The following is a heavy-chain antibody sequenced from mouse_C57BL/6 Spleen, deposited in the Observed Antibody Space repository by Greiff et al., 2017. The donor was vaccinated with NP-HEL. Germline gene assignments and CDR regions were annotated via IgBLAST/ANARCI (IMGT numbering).Heavy chain of an antibody. J-gene: IGHJ3*01. CDR1: GYTFTSYT. D-gene: IGHD2-5*01. CDR3: AAPPLYSNYSWFAY. Sequence: VMLVESGAELARPGASVKMSCKASGYTFTSYTMHWVKQRPGQGLEWIGYINPSSGYTKYNQKFKDKATLTADKSSSTAYMQLSSLTSEDSAVYYCAAPPLYSNYSWFAYWGQGTLVTVSA. V-gene: IGHV1-4*01. CDR2: INPSSGYT.